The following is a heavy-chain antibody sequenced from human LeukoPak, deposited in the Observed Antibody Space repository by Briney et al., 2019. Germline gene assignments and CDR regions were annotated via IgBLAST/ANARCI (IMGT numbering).Heavy chain of an antibody. V-gene: IGHV4-34*01. D-gene: IGHD6-19*01. CDR3: ARKLGIAVGDYYYYGLDV. CDR2: INHSGST. CDR1: GGSFSGYY. Sequence: ASETLSLTCAVYGGSFSGYYWSWIRQPPGKGLEWIGEINHSGSTNYNPSLKSRVTISVDTSKNQFSLKLSSVTAADTAVYYCARKLGIAVGDYYYYGLDVWGQGTTVTVSS. J-gene: IGHJ6*02.